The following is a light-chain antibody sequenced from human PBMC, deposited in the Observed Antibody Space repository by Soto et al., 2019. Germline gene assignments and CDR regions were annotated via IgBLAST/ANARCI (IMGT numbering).Light chain of an antibody. J-gene: IGKJ5*01. Sequence: EIVMTQSPATLSVSPGERATLSCRASQRVSSNLAWFKQKPGQAPRLLIYDASTRATVIPARFSGSESGTEFHLTISSLQSEDLAVYYCQQYNYWPPITFGQGTRLEIK. CDR2: DAS. CDR1: QRVSSN. V-gene: IGKV3-15*01. CDR3: QQYNYWPPIT.